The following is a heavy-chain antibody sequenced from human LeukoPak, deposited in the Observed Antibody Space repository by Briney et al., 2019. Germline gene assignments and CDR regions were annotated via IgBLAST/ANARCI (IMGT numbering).Heavy chain of an antibody. Sequence: ASVKVSCKVSGYTFTGHYMHWVRQAPGQGLEWMGWINPNSGGTNYAQKFQGRVTMTRDTSTSTAYMELSRLRSDDTAVYYCARNRPASRNYYYGMDVWGQGTTVTVSS. J-gene: IGHJ6*02. V-gene: IGHV1-2*02. D-gene: IGHD1-14*01. CDR2: INPNSGGT. CDR1: GYTFTGHY. CDR3: ARNRPASRNYYYGMDV.